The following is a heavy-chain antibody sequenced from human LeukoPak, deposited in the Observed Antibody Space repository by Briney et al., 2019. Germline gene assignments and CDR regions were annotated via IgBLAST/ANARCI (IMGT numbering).Heavy chain of an antibody. CDR2: ISSSGSGGNT. J-gene: IGHJ4*02. D-gene: IGHD4-17*01. Sequence: HPGGSLRLSCAASGFTFSTYAMSWARQAPGKGLEWVSGISSSGSGGNTYYADSVKGRFTISRDNTKNTLSLHMNSLRAEDTAIYYCARDSSHYVGSSDYWGQGTQVTVSS. CDR3: ARDSSHYVGSSDY. V-gene: IGHV3-23*01. CDR1: GFTFSTYA.